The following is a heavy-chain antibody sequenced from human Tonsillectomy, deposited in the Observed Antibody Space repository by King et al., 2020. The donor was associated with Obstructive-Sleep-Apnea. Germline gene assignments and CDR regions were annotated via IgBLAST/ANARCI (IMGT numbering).Heavy chain of an antibody. J-gene: IGHJ4*02. CDR2: ISSSGSTI. V-gene: IGHV3-11*01. D-gene: IGHD6-13*01. CDR3: ARYQYSTSWYTYFDH. Sequence: VQLVESGGGLVKPGGSLRLSCAASGFTFSDFYMSWIRQAPGKGLEWVSYISSSGSTIYYSDSVKGRFTISRDSAKNSMYLQIKSLRAEDTAVYYCARYQYSTSWYTYFDHWGQGTLVTVSS. CDR1: GFTFSDFY.